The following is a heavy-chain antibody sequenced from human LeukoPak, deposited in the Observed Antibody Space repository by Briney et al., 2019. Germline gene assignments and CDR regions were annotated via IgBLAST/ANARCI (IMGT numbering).Heavy chain of an antibody. D-gene: IGHD6-13*01. CDR2: IYTSGST. Sequence: PSETLSLTCTVSGGSISSSSYYWSWIRQPAGKGLEWIGRIYTSGSTNYNPSLKSRVTMSVDTSKNQFSLKLSSVTAADTAVYYCARASSSSWYPNFDYWGQGTLVTVSS. J-gene: IGHJ4*02. CDR1: GGSISSSSYY. CDR3: ARASSSSWYPNFDY. V-gene: IGHV4-61*02.